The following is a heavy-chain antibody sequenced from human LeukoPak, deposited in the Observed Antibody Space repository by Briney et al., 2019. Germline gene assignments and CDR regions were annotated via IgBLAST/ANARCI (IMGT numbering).Heavy chain of an antibody. CDR2: ISIGGGTT. D-gene: IGHD4/OR15-4a*01. V-gene: IGHV3-23*01. J-gene: IGHJ4*02. Sequence: GGSLRLSCVASGFTFRRHGMSWVRQAPGTGPEWVSFISIGGGTTFYAESVKGRFAISRDNSKNTLYLQMNSLRGEDTAVYYCAKDGADWGQGTLVTVSS. CDR3: AKDGAD. CDR1: GFTFRRHG.